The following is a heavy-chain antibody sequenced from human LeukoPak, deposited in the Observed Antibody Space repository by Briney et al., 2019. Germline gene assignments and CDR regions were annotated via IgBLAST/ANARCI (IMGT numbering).Heavy chain of an antibody. J-gene: IGHJ6*02. CDR2: ISGSGGST. CDR1: GFTFSSYA. Sequence: HPGGSLRLSCAASGFTFSSYAMSWVRQAPGKGLEWVSAISGSGGSTYYADSVKGRFTISRDNSKNTLYLQMNSLRAEDTAVYYCAKLRGSFDWLLSSDYYYGMDVWGQGTTVTVSS. V-gene: IGHV3-23*01. D-gene: IGHD3-9*01. CDR3: AKLRGSFDWLLSSDYYYGMDV.